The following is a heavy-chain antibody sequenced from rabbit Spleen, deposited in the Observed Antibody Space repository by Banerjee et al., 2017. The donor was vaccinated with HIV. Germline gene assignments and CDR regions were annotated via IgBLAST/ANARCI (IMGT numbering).Heavy chain of an antibody. V-gene: IGHV1S40*01. D-gene: IGHD3-1*01. CDR2: IDPIFGIT. CDR3: AREKSGNHGHDL. CDR1: GFSFSSRYY. J-gene: IGHJ4*01. Sequence: QSLEESGGDLVKPGASLTLTCTASGFSFSSRYYMCWVRQAPGKGLEWIGYIDPIFGITYFANWAKGRFTISKTSSTTVTLQMTSLTAADTATYFCAREKSGNHGHDLWGQGTLVTVS.